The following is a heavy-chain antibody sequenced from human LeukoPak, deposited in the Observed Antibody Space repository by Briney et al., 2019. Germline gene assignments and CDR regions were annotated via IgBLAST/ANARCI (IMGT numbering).Heavy chain of an antibody. V-gene: IGHV3-30*18. Sequence: QPGGSLRLSCAASGFTFSSYGMHWVRQAPGKGLEWVAVISYDGSNKYYADSVKGRFTISRDNSKNTLYLQMNSLRAEDTAVYYCAKDRALGATIILGAFDIWGQGTMVTVSS. CDR2: ISYDGSNK. CDR1: GFTFSSYG. D-gene: IGHD5-24*01. J-gene: IGHJ3*02. CDR3: AKDRALGATIILGAFDI.